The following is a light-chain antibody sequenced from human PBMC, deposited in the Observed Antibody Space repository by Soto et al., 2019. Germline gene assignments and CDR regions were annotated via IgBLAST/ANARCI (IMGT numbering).Light chain of an antibody. CDR1: QSVSSY. Sequence: EIVLTQSPATLYLSPGERATLSCTASQSVSSYLAWYQQKPGQAPRLLIYDAFKRATGIPARFSGSGSGTDFTLTISSLEPEDSAVYYCQQRSNWPPWTFGQGTKVEVK. CDR3: QQRSNWPPWT. J-gene: IGKJ1*01. V-gene: IGKV3-11*01. CDR2: DAF.